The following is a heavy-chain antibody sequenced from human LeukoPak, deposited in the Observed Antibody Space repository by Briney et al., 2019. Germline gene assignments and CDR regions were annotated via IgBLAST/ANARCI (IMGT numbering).Heavy chain of an antibody. V-gene: IGHV3-23*01. CDR3: AKDRGPGYSGRSYFDY. J-gene: IGHJ4*02. D-gene: IGHD5-12*01. CDR2: ISGSGGST. Sequence: GGSLRLSCAASGFTFSSYAMSWVRQAPGKGLEWVSAISGSGGSTYYADSVKGRFTISRDNSKNTLYLKMTSLRAEDTAVYYCAKDRGPGYSGRSYFDYWGQGTLVTVSS. CDR1: GFTFSSYA.